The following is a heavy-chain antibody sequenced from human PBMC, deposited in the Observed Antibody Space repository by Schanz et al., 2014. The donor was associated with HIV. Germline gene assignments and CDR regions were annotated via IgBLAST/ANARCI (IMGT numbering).Heavy chain of an antibody. V-gene: IGHV3-33*08. J-gene: IGHJ4*02. CDR1: EFPFSHNA. CDR2: IWYDGSNK. CDR3: ARQGLRFSFWLDY. Sequence: ALLLESGGGLVQPGGSLRLSCRGSEFPFSHNAMTWVRQAPGKGLEWVAAIWYDGSNKFYADSVKGRFTISRDNSKNTLYLQMNNLRAEDTAVYGCARQGLRFSFWLDYWGQGTPVTVS. D-gene: IGHD4-17*01.